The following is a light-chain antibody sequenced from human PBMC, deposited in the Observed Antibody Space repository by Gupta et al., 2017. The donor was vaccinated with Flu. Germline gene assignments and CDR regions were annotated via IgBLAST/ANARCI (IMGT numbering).Light chain of an antibody. V-gene: IGLV2-14*01. CDR1: SSDVGDQNY. CDR2: EVS. J-gene: IGLJ1*01. CDR3: KSYKNNSNLYV. Sequence: QSALTQPASVSGSPEQSIIISCAGTSSDVGDQNYVSWYQHHPGKAPKRIMYEVSRRPSGVPSRFSGSKSGNTASLTINGPQAEEEAEYYCKSYKNNSNLYVLGTGTKVTVL.